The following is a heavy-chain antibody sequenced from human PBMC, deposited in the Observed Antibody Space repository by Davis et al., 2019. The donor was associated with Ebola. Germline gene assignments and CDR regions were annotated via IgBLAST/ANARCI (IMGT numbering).Heavy chain of an antibody. CDR2: ISTYNGNA. CDR3: AAGKYYYDSSGYYPGDY. V-gene: IGHV1-18*01. D-gene: IGHD3-22*01. Sequence: ASVKASCKASGYTFLSYGISWVRQAPGQGLEWMGWISTYNGNAKYAQKFQGRVTMTTDTSTSTAYMELRSLRSDDTAVYYCAAGKYYYDSSGYYPGDYWGQGTLVTVSS. J-gene: IGHJ4*02. CDR1: GYTFLSYG.